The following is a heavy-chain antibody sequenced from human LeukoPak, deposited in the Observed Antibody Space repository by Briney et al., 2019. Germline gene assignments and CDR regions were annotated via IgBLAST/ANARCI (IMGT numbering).Heavy chain of an antibody. CDR2: IYPGDSDT. V-gene: IGHV5-51*01. D-gene: IGHD3-22*01. CDR1: GYNFTSYW. CDR3: ARHYFDSSSSDY. J-gene: IGHJ4*02. Sequence: GESLKISCKGSGYNFTSYWIDWVRQMPGKGLEWMGIIYPGDSDTRYSPSFQGQVTISADKSLSTAYLQWSSLKASDTAMYYCARHYFDSSSSDYWGQGTLVTVSS.